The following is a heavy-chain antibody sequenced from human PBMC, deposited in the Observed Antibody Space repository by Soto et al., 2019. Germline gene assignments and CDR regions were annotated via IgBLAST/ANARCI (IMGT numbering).Heavy chain of an antibody. Sequence: SETLSLTCTVSGCSMSSYYWSWIRQPPGKGLEWIGYIYYSGSTNYNPSLKSRVTISVDTSKNQFSLKLSSVTAADTAVYYCARDRGIVTYYFDYWGQGTLVTVSS. J-gene: IGHJ4*02. CDR2: IYYSGST. CDR3: ARDRGIVTYYFDY. CDR1: GCSMSSYY. V-gene: IGHV4-59*01. D-gene: IGHD1-26*01.